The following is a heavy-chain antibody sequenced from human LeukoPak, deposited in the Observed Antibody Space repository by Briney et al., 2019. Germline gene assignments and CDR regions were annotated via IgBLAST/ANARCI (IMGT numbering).Heavy chain of an antibody. J-gene: IGHJ4*02. CDR1: GFPFSSYA. CDR3: AKERGYGYNHIDY. Sequence: GGSLRLSCGASGFPFSSYAMNWVRQAPGKGVEWVSTISGSGGSTYYADCVKGRFTISRHKSKNTVYLQMNSLRAEDTAVYYCAKERGYGYNHIDYWVQGTLVTVSS. D-gene: IGHD5-24*01. CDR2: ISGSGGST. V-gene: IGHV3-23*01.